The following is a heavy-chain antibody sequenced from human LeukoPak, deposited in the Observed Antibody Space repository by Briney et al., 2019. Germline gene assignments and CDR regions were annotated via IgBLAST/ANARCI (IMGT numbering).Heavy chain of an antibody. CDR3: ARAVFGGDSWYYFDY. Sequence: GVSVKVSCKASGYTFTSYGISWVRQAPGQGLEWMGWISAYNGNSNYAQKFQGRVTMTTDTSTSTGYMELRSLRSEDTAVYYCARAVFGGDSWYYFDYWGQGTLVTVSS. V-gene: IGHV1-18*01. CDR2: ISAYNGNS. J-gene: IGHJ4*02. CDR1: GYTFTSYG. D-gene: IGHD2-21*02.